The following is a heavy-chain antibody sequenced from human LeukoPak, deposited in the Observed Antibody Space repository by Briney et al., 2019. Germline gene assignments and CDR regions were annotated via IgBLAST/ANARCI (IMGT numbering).Heavy chain of an antibody. Sequence: SETLSLTCTVSGDSISSSNYYWGWIRQPPGKGLEWIGSVYYSGSTYYNPSLKSRVTILIDTSKNQFSLRLSSVTAADTAVYYCARENYYDSTHAFDIWGQGTMVTVSS. CDR1: GDSISSSNYY. CDR2: VYYSGST. J-gene: IGHJ3*02. CDR3: ARENYYDSTHAFDI. V-gene: IGHV4-39*07. D-gene: IGHD3-22*01.